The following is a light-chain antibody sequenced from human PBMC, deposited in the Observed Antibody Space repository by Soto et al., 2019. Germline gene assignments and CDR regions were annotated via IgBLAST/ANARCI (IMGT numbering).Light chain of an antibody. J-gene: IGLJ2*01. Sequence: QSALTQPASVSGSPGQSITISCTGTSSDIGGYNYVSWYQQHPGKAPKLMIYDVSHRPSGVSNRFSGSKSGNTASLTISGLQAEDEADYYCTSYTSTNVLFGGGTQLTVL. CDR1: SSDIGGYNY. V-gene: IGLV2-14*03. CDR2: DVS. CDR3: TSYTSTNVL.